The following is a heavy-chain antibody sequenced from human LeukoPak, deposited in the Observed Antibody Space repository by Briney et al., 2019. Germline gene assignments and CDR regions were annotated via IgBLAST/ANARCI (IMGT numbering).Heavy chain of an antibody. D-gene: IGHD6-6*01. J-gene: IGHJ6*02. CDR1: GFIFSNYG. Sequence: GGSLRLSCAASGFIFSNYGMNWVRQAPGKGLEWVSVIYSGGSTYYADSVKGRFTISRDNSKNTLYLQMNSLRAEDTAVYYCASQMRGKSSSSGTLYYYGMDVWGQGTTVTVSS. CDR3: ASQMRGKSSSSGTLYYYGMDV. V-gene: IGHV3-53*01. CDR2: IYSGGST.